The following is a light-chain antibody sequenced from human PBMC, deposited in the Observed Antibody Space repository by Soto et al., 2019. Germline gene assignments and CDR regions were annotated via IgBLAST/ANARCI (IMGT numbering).Light chain of an antibody. V-gene: IGKV3-11*01. CDR3: QHYGRSPM. CDR1: QSVSSY. J-gene: IGKJ1*01. Sequence: EIVLTQSPATLSLSPGERATLSFRASQSVSSYLAWYQQKPGQAPRLLIYDASNRATGIPARFTGSGSGTDFTLTISRLEPDDFAVYYCQHYGRSPMFGQGTKVDI. CDR2: DAS.